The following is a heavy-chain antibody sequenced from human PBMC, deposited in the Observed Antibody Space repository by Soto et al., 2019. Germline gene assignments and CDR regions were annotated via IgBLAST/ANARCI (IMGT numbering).Heavy chain of an antibody. CDR2: IGTAGDT. CDR1: GFTFSSYD. D-gene: IGHD1-26*01. J-gene: IGHJ4*02. Sequence: EVQLVESGGGLVQPGGSLRLSCAASGFTFSSYDMHWVRQATGKGLEWVSAIGTAGDTYYPGSVKGRFTISRENAKNSLYLQMNSLRAEDTAVYYCARDGPLGGSDLDYWGQGTLVTVSS. V-gene: IGHV3-13*01. CDR3: ARDGPLGGSDLDY.